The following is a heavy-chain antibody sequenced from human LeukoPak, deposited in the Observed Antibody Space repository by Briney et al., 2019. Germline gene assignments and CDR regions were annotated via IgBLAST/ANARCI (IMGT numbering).Heavy chain of an antibody. J-gene: IGHJ3*02. D-gene: IGHD6-19*01. CDR1: GGSISSYY. V-gene: IGHV4-59*01. CDR2: IYYSGST. Sequence: PSETLSLTCTVSGGSISSYYWSWIRQPPGKGLEWIGYIYYSGSTNYNPSLKSRVTISVDTSKNQFSLKLSSVTAADTAVYYCARDRSGSYFDAFDIWGQGTMVTVSS. CDR3: ARDRSGSYFDAFDI.